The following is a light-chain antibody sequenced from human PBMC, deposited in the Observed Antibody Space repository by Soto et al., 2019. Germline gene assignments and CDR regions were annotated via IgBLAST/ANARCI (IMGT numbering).Light chain of an antibody. Sequence: EIVLTQSLATLSLSPGERATLSCRASQSVSSYLAWYQQEPGQAPRLLIYDASNRATGIPARFSGSGSGTDFALTISSLEPEDFAVYYCQQRSNWQTFVLGTKVEIK. CDR3: QQRSNWQT. CDR1: QSVSSY. J-gene: IGKJ1*01. CDR2: DAS. V-gene: IGKV3-11*01.